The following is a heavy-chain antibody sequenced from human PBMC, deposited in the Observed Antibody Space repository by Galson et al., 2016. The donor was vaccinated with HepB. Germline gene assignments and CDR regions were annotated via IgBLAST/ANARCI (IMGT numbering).Heavy chain of an antibody. CDR2: ISVYNGNI. D-gene: IGHD5-18*01. CDR1: GYTFSSHG. CDR3: ARASLDTHRNSYYYYGMDV. Sequence: SVKVSCKASGYTFSSHGISWVRQAPGQGLEWMGWISVYNGNINYAQKVQGRVTMTADTSTTTVYMELRSLRSDDTAVYYCARASLDTHRNSYYYYGMDVWGQGTTVTVSS. J-gene: IGHJ6*02. V-gene: IGHV1-18*01.